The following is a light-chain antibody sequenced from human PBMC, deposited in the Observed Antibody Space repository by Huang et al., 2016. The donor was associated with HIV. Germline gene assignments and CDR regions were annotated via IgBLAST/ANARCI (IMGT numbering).Light chain of an antibody. CDR2: AAS. CDR3: QQSYSTPYT. CDR1: QRIHSY. Sequence: DIQMTQSPSSRSASVGDRVTIPCRASQRIHSYLNWDHQKPVKAPKQLIYAASSLQSVVPARFIGSGSGTDFNLTISSLQPEDFATDYCQQSYSTPYTFGQGTKLEIK. V-gene: IGKV1-39*01. J-gene: IGKJ2*01.